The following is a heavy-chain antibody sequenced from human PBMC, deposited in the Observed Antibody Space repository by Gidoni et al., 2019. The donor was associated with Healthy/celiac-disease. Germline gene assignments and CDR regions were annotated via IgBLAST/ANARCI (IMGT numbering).Heavy chain of an antibody. V-gene: IGHV3-64D*08. CDR3: VKDLFSSSWTEYFQH. D-gene: IGHD6-13*01. J-gene: IGHJ1*01. Sequence: EVQLVESGGGLVQPGGSMRLSCSASGFPFSSYAMHWVRQAPGKGLEYFSAISSNGGSTYYADSVKGRFTISRDNSKNTLYLQMSSLRAEDTAVYYCVKDLFSSSWTEYFQHWGQGTLVTVSS. CDR2: ISSNGGST. CDR1: GFPFSSYA.